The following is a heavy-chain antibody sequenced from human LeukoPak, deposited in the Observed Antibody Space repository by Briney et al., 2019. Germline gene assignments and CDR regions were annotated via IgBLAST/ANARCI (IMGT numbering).Heavy chain of an antibody. J-gene: IGHJ4*02. Sequence: SQTLSLTCAISGDSVSSNTAAWNWIRQSPSRGLEWLGRTHYRSKWYYDYAVPLKSRITIYPDTSKNQFSLQLNSVTPEDTAVYYCATSTPSDWYPFDYWGQGTLVTVSS. D-gene: IGHD6-19*01. V-gene: IGHV6-1*01. CDR2: THYRSKWYY. CDR3: ATSTPSDWYPFDY. CDR1: GDSVSSNTAA.